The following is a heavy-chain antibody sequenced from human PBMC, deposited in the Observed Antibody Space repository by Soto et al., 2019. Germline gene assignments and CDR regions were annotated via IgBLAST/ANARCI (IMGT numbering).Heavy chain of an antibody. CDR1: GYTFTNYA. J-gene: IGHJ4*01. Sequence: GASVKVSCKASGYTFTNYAMHWVRQAPGQRLEWMGWINAGNGNTYYADSVKGRFIISRDNSKNTLYLQMNSLRADDTAVYYCARGSLYWGQGTLVTVSS. CDR3: ARGSLY. CDR2: INAGNGNT. V-gene: IGHV1-3*01.